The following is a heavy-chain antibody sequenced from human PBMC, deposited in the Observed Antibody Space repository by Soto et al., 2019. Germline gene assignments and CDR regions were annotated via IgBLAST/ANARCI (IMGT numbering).Heavy chain of an antibody. CDR2: IYWDDDK. J-gene: IGHJ3*02. CDR3: AHTGSMTTVTKGAFDI. V-gene: IGHV2-5*02. D-gene: IGHD4-17*01. CDR1: GFSLSTSGVG. Sequence: QITLKESGPTLVKPTQTLTLTCTFSGFSLSTSGVGVGWIRQPPGQALQWLALIYWDDDKRYSPSLRSTLTITXXTXTXXVVLTMTNMDPVDTATYYCAHTGSMTTVTKGAFDIWGQGTMVTVSS.